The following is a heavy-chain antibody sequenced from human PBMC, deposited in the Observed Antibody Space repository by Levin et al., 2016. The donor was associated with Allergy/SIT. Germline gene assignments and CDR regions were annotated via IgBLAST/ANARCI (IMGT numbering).Heavy chain of an antibody. V-gene: IGHV1-46*01. Sequence: ASVKVSCKASGYTFTSYYMHWVRQAPGQGLEWMGIINPSGGSTSYAQKFQGRVAMTRDTSTSTVYMELSRLRSDDTAVYYCARDLGYCSSTSCRLNAFDIWGQGTMVTVSS. J-gene: IGHJ3*02. CDR3: ARDLGYCSSTSCRLNAFDI. CDR2: INPSGGST. D-gene: IGHD2-2*01. CDR1: GYTFTSYY.